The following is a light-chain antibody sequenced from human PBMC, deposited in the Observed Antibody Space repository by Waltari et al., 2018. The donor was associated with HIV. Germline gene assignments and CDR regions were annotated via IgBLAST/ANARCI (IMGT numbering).Light chain of an antibody. V-gene: IGLV2-14*01. CDR1: SSYVGCSNF. J-gene: IGLJ2*01. Sequence: QSALTQPASVSGSPGQSITISCTGTSSYVGCSNFVSWFQHHPGKAPKVMIYEVRNRPSGVSNRFSGSKSGNTAALTISGLQAEDEADYYCSSYTSSSTLVFGGGTKLTVL. CDR2: EVR. CDR3: SSYTSSSTLV.